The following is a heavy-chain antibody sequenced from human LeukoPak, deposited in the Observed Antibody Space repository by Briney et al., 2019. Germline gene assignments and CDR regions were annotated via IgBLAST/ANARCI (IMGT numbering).Heavy chain of an antibody. V-gene: IGHV1-2*02. J-gene: IGHJ6*02. CDR2: INPNDGGT. CDR1: GYTFTDDY. CDR3: ARDGGLDV. Sequence: GASVTVSCKASGYTFTDDYIHWVRQAPGQGLEWMGWINPNDGGTNSAQKFQGRVTMTRDTSISTAYMELSSLTSDDTAVFYCARDGGLDVWGQGTTVTVSS.